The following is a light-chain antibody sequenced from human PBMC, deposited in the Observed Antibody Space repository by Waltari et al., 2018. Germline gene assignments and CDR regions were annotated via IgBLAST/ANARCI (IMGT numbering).Light chain of an antibody. CDR1: SSSIGSNT. V-gene: IGLV1-44*01. Sequence: QSVLTQPPSASGTPGQRVTISCSGSSSSIGSNTVNWYQQLPGTAPKLLIYNSDERPSGAPDRFAGSKAGTSASLAVSGLQSEDEADYYCATWDDTLNGHWVFGGGTKLTVL. J-gene: IGLJ3*02. CDR2: NSD. CDR3: ATWDDTLNGHWV.